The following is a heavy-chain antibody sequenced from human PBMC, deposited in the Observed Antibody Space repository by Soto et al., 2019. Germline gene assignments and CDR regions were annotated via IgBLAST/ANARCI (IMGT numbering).Heavy chain of an antibody. CDR3: AKDRNDFWSGYYGPLGGGMDV. CDR1: GFTFSDYA. CDR2: ISGSGGST. V-gene: IGHV3-23*01. Sequence: GGSLRLSCGASGFTFSDYAMSWARQAPGKGLEWVSAISGSGGSTYYADSVKGRFTISRDNSKNTLSLQMNSLRAEDSALYYCAKDRNDFWSGYYGPLGGGMDVWGQGTTVTVSS. D-gene: IGHD3-3*01. J-gene: IGHJ6*02.